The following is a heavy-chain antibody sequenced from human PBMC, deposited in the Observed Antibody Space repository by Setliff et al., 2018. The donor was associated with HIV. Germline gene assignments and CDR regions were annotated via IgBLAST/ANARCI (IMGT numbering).Heavy chain of an antibody. Sequence: ASVKVSCKAIGYMILGYKMSWVRQAPGQGLEWIGRISPDNGAAEYAPKFQGRVRMTLDTSISTAYLEIPRLTSDDAAVYYCARPRVFDSFGVWGQGTLVTVS. CDR2: ISPDNGAA. V-gene: IGHV1-2*06. CDR3: ARPRVFDSFGV. CDR1: GYMILGYK. J-gene: IGHJ3*01.